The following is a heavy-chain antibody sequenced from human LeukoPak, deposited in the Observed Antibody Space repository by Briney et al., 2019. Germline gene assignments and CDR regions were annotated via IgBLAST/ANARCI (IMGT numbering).Heavy chain of an antibody. V-gene: IGHV4-59*08. J-gene: IGHJ5*02. CDR3: ARRGYSSGSNWFDP. D-gene: IGHD6-19*01. Sequence: SETLSPTCTVSGGSINSYYWSWIRQPPGKGLEWIGYIYYIGSTNYNPSLRGRATISVDTSNNQFYLKLSSVTAADTAVYYCARRGYSSGSNWFDPWGQGTLVTVSS. CDR1: GGSINSYY. CDR2: IYYIGST.